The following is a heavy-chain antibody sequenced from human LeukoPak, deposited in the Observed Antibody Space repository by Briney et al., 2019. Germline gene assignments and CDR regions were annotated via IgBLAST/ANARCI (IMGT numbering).Heavy chain of an antibody. D-gene: IGHD6-13*01. J-gene: IGHJ4*02. CDR2: INPNSGGT. CDR3: ARSSAAAGDFDY. V-gene: IGHV1-2*04. Sequence: GAPVKVSCKASGYTFTGYYIHWVRQAPGQGLEWMGWINPNSGGTNYAQEFQGWVTMTRDTSISTAYMELSRLRSDDTAVYYCARSSAAAGDFDYWGQGTLVTVSS. CDR1: GYTFTGYY.